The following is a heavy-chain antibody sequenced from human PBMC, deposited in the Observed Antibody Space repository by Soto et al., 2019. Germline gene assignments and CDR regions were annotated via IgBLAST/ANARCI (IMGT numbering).Heavy chain of an antibody. D-gene: IGHD5-12*01. Sequence: QVQLVESGGGLVKPGGSLRLSCAASGFTFSDYYMSWIRQAPGKGLEWISYISSSGSTTYYADSVKGRFTISRDNAKNSLYLQRNSLRAENTAVYYCARDPEYSGYDSRYWYFDLWGRGTLVTVSS. CDR1: GFTFSDYY. J-gene: IGHJ2*01. V-gene: IGHV3-11*01. CDR3: ARDPEYSGYDSRYWYFDL. CDR2: ISSSGSTT.